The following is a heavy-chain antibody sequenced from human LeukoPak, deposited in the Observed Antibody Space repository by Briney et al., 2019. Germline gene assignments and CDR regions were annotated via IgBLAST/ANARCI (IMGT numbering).Heavy chain of an antibody. Sequence: PGRSLGLSCAASGFTFSSYGMHWVRQAPGKGLEWVAVIWYDGSNKYYADSVKGRFTISRDNSKNTLYLQMNSLRAEDTAVYYCAREGSSSWYYGSTRAYNWFDPWGQGTLVTVSS. CDR1: GFTFSSYG. V-gene: IGHV3-33*01. CDR3: AREGSSSWYYGSTRAYNWFDP. J-gene: IGHJ5*02. CDR2: IWYDGSNK. D-gene: IGHD6-13*01.